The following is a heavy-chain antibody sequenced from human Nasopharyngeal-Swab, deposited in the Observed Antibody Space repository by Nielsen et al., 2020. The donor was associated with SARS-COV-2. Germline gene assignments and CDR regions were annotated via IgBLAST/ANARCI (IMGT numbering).Heavy chain of an antibody. CDR2: IKQDGSEK. V-gene: IGHV3-7*01. J-gene: IGHJ4*02. D-gene: IGHD6-19*01. Sequence: GESLKISCAASGFTFSSYWMSWVRQAPGKGLEWVANIKQDGSEKYYVDSVKGRFTISRDNAKNSLYLQMNSLRAEDTAVYYCARTLVQWLVPCYFDYWGQGTLVTVSS. CDR1: GFTFSSYW. CDR3: ARTLVQWLVPCYFDY.